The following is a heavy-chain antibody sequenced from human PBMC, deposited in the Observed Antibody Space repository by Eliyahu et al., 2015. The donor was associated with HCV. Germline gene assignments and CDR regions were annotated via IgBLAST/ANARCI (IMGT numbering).Heavy chain of an antibody. CDR1: GXTFDXYA. CDR2: ISWNSGSI. J-gene: IGHJ6*02. V-gene: IGHV3-9*01. D-gene: IGHD2-15*01. CDR3: AKDKGSGYYYYHGMDV. Sequence: EVQLVESGGGLVQPGRSLRXSCAAXGXTFDXYAMHWVRQAPGKGLEWVSGISWNSGSIGYADSVKGRFTISRDNAKNSLYLQMNSLRAEDTALYYCAKDKGSGYYYYHGMDVWGQGTTVTVSS.